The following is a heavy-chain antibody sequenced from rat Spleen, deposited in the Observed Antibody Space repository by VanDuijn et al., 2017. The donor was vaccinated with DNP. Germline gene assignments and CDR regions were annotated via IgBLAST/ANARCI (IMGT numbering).Heavy chain of an antibody. Sequence: EVQLVESGGGLVQPGNSLKLSCAASGFTFSDYTMAWVRQSPKKGLEWVATIIYDGSRTYYRDSVKGRFTISRDNAESTLYLQMESLRSEDTATYYCATQTGSRLFDYWGQGVMVTVSS. D-gene: IGHD5-1*01. J-gene: IGHJ2*01. CDR3: ATQTGSRLFDY. CDR2: IIYDGSRT. V-gene: IGHV5S10*01. CDR1: GFTFSDYT.